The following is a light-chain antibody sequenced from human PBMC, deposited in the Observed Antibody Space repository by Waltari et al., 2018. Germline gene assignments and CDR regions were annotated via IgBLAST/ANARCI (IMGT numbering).Light chain of an antibody. Sequence: DSQMTQSPSSLSASVGDRVTITCRASQSISSYLNWYQQKPGKAPKLLIYAASSLQSGGPTRFRGSGSGTDFALTISSLHPEDFATYYCQQSYSTPHFGQGTRLEIK. CDR2: AAS. CDR1: QSISSY. V-gene: IGKV1-39*01. CDR3: QQSYSTPH. J-gene: IGKJ5*01.